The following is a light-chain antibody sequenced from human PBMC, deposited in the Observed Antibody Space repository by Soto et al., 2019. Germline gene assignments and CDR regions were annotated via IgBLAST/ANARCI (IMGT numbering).Light chain of an antibody. J-gene: IGLJ3*02. CDR2: AIS. CDR3: SSYTSSSTWV. Sequence: QSALTQPASVSGSPGQSITISCTGTGSDVGGYNYVSWYQHHPGKAPRLMTYAISNRPSGVSSRFSGSKSGNTASLTISGLQAEDEADYYCSSYTSSSTWVFGGGTKLTVL. V-gene: IGLV2-14*01. CDR1: GSDVGGYNY.